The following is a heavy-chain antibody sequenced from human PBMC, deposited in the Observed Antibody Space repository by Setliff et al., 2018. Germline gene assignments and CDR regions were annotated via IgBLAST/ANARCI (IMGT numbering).Heavy chain of an antibody. V-gene: IGHV4-38-2*01. J-gene: IGHJ5*02. Sequence: PSETLSLTCAVSSFSVNSGYFWGWIRQPPGKGLEWIGRIYHGGDTYYNASLKSRLTISVDTSKNHFSLKLSSVTAADTSVYYCASRYCSSTNCWNWFDPWGQGTLVTVSS. CDR3: ASRYCSSTNCWNWFDP. D-gene: IGHD2-2*01. CDR1: SFSVNSGYF. CDR2: IYHGGDT.